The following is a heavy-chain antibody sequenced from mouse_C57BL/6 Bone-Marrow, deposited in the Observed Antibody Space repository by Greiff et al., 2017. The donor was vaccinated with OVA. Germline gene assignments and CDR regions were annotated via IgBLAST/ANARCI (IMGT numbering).Heavy chain of an antibody. CDR1: GYTFTSYW. Sequence: DVKLQESGTVLARPGASVKMSCKTSGYTFTSYWMHWVKQRPGQGLEWIGAIYPGNSDTSYNQKFKGKAKLTAVTSASTAYMELSSLTNEDSAVYYCTRRFGYYGSSYYWYFDVWGTGTTVTVSS. CDR3: TRRFGYYGSSYYWYFDV. D-gene: IGHD1-1*01. J-gene: IGHJ1*03. CDR2: IYPGNSDT. V-gene: IGHV1-5*01.